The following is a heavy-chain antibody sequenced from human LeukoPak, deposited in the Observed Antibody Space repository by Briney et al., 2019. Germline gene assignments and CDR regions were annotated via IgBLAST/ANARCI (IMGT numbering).Heavy chain of an antibody. CDR2: ISTYNGDT. J-gene: IGHJ3*02. CDR3: ATSYVDTAMVIGLDAFDI. CDR1: TYTFATFG. V-gene: IGHV1-18*01. D-gene: IGHD5-18*01. Sequence: GASVKVSCKASTYTFATFGLSWVRQAPGQGLEWMGWISTYNGDTYYAQDLQGRVTMTTDTSTNTTYMELSSLRSEDTAVYYCATSYVDTAMVIGLDAFDIWGQGTMVTVSS.